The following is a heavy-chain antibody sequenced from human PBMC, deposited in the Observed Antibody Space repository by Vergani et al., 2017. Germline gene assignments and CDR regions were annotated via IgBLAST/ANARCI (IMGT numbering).Heavy chain of an antibody. CDR1: GFTFSSYS. V-gene: IGHV3-21*01. CDR2: ISSSSSYI. J-gene: IGHJ3*02. CDR3: ARVIPGGATDAFDI. D-gene: IGHD1-26*01. Sequence: EVQLVESGGGLVKPGGSLRLSCAASGFTFSSYSMNWVREAPGKGLEWVSSISSSSSYIYYADSVKGRLTISRDNAKNSLYLQMNSLRAEDTAEYYCARVIPGGATDAFDIWGQGTMVTVSS.